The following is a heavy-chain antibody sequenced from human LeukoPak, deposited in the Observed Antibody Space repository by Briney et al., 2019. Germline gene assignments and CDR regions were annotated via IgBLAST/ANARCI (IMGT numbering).Heavy chain of an antibody. J-gene: IGHJ4*02. CDR2: IIPIFGTA. V-gene: IGHV1-69*13. Sequence: SVKVSCKASGGTFSSYAISWVRQAPGQGLEWMRGIIPIFGTANYAQKFQGRVTITADESTSTAYMELSSLRSEDTAVYYCARGYSSGWYGPYYFDYWGQGTLVTVSS. CDR3: ARGYSSGWYGPYYFDY. D-gene: IGHD6-19*01. CDR1: GGTFSSYA.